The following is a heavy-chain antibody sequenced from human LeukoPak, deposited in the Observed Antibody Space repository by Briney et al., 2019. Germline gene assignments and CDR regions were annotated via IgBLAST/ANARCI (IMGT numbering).Heavy chain of an antibody. Sequence: ASVKVSCKASGYTFTGYYMHWVRQAPGQGLEWMGWINPNSGGTNYAQKFQGRVTMTRDTSISTAYMELSRLRSDDTAVYYCARWIFGYDSSGYSWFDPWGQGTLVTVSS. V-gene: IGHV1-2*02. CDR2: INPNSGGT. CDR3: ARWIFGYDSSGYSWFDP. J-gene: IGHJ5*02. CDR1: GYTFTGYY. D-gene: IGHD3-22*01.